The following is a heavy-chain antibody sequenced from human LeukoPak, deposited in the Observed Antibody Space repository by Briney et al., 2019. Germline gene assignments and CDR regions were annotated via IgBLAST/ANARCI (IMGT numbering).Heavy chain of an antibody. J-gene: IGHJ4*02. CDR1: GGSMRGYY. D-gene: IGHD6-19*01. V-gene: IGHV4-4*07. CDR2: IYSGGNT. CDR3: ARGYGSGWYFGD. Sequence: SETLSLTCNVSGGSMRGYYWSWIRQPAGKGLEWIGRIYSGGNTNYNPSLRSRIAMSVDTSKNHFSLKLSSVTAADTAVYYCARGYGSGWYFGDWGQGTLVTVSS.